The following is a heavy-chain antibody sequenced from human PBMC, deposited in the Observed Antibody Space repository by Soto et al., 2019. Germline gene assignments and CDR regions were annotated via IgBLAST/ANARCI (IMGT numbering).Heavy chain of an antibody. J-gene: IGHJ4*02. CDR3: ARHFSQRRGLDS. CDR1: GGSLTRYY. CDR2: VYYSGRI. Sequence: QVQLQESGPGLVRPSETLALICSVSGGSLTRYYWNWIRQPPGKGLESIGYVYYSGRINYNPSLKTRVTISLDTANNLFSPRLNSVTAADTAIYYCARHFSQRRGLDSWGQGTLVTVSS. V-gene: IGHV4-59*08.